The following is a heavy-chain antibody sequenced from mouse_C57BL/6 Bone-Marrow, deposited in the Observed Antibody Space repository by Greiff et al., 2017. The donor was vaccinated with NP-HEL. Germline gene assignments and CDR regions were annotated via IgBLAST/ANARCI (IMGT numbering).Heavy chain of an antibody. V-gene: IGHV5-4*03. D-gene: IGHD2-3*01. CDR3: ARGGDDGDYVSHWYFDV. Sequence: EVKLMESGGGLVKPGGSLKLSCAASGFTFSSYAMSWVRQTPEKRLEWVATISDGGSYTYYPDNVKGRFTSSRDHAKNNLYRQMRHLTSEDTAMYYGARGGDDGDYVSHWYFDVWGTGTTVTVSS. CDR1: GFTFSSYA. CDR2: ISDGGSYT. J-gene: IGHJ1*03.